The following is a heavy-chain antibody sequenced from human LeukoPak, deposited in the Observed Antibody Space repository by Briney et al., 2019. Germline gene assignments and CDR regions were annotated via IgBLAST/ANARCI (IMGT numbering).Heavy chain of an antibody. CDR2: ISTSGST. CDR1: GGYISSYY. J-gene: IGHJ4*02. CDR3: ARVRYSDSSVLTRKRSYYFDY. Sequence: SETLSLTCSVSGGYISSYYWSWIRQPAGKGLESIGHISTSGSTNYNPSLKSRVTMSVDTSKNQFSLKLSSVTAADAAVYYCARVRYSDSSVLTRKRSYYFDYWGQGTLVTVSS. V-gene: IGHV4-4*07. D-gene: IGHD3-22*01.